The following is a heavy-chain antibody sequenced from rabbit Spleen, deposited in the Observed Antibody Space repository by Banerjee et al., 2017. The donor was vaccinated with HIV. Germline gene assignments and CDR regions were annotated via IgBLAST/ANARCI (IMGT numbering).Heavy chain of an antibody. CDR2: IDSGSRDFA. Sequence: QEQLVESGGGLVQPGGSLTLSCKASGFDFSAYTFMCWVRQAPGKGLEWIACIDSGSRDFAYYASWAKGRFTISKTSSTTVTLQMTSLTVADTATYFCARDTGTSFSTYGMDLWGPGTLVTVS. CDR3: ARDTGTSFSTYGMDL. CDR1: GFDFSAYTF. D-gene: IGHD8-1*01. V-gene: IGHV1S45*01. J-gene: IGHJ6*01.